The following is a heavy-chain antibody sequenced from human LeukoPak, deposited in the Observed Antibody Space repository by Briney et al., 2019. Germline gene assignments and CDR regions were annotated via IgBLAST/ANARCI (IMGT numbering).Heavy chain of an antibody. CDR3: AKAIAARPGNWFDP. Sequence: GASVKVSCKASGGTFSSYAISWVRQAPGQGLEWMGRIIPIFGIANYAQKFQGRVTITADKSTSTAYMVLSSLRSEDTAAYYCAKAIAARPGNWFDPWGRGTLVTVSS. CDR1: GGTFSSYA. CDR2: IIPIFGIA. J-gene: IGHJ5*02. D-gene: IGHD6-6*01. V-gene: IGHV1-69*04.